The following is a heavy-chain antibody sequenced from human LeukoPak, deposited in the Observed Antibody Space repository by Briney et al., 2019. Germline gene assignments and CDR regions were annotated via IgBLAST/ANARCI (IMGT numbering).Heavy chain of an antibody. CDR3: ARSTMIVVASFGFGP. V-gene: IGHV3-48*01. CDR1: GLTFSSYS. D-gene: IGHD3-22*01. J-gene: IGHJ5*02. CDR2: ISSSSSTI. Sequence: GGSLRLSCAASGLTFSSYSMNWVRPAPGKGVERVSYISSSSSTIYYADSLKGRFTISRDNAKNSLYLQMNSLRAEDTAVYYCARSTMIVVASFGFGPWGQGTLVTVSS.